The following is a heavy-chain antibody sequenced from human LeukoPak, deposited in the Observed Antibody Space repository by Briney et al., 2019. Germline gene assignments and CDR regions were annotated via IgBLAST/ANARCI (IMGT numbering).Heavy chain of an antibody. Sequence: PSETLSLTCTVSGAPISASSYSWVGIRQPPGKGLEWIATIYYIGPTSYNPSPKSRVTISVATSKNQFSLNLGSVTAADTVVYYCARGGSGSGGDFDYGGQGTLVTVSS. CDR1: GAPISASSYS. D-gene: IGHD2-15*01. CDR2: IYYIGPT. CDR3: ARGGSGSGGDFDY. J-gene: IGHJ4*02. V-gene: IGHV4-39*01.